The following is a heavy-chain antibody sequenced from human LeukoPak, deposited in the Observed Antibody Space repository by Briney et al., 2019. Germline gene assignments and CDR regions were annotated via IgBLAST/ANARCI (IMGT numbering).Heavy chain of an antibody. CDR2: IYYSGTI. CDR3: ARRARPDV. CDR1: DDSITSYY. Sequence: SETLSLTCTVSDDSITSYYWSWIRQPPGKGLEWIGGIYYSGTINYNPSLKSPVTISVDTSQNQFSLKLTSVTAADTAVYYCARRARPDVWGKGTTVTVSS. J-gene: IGHJ6*04. V-gene: IGHV4-59*08.